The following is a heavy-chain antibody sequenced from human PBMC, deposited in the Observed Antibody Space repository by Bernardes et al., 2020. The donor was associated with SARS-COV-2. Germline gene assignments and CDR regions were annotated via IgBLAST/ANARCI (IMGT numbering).Heavy chain of an antibody. Sequence: KVSCKASGYTFSDFGISWVRQAPGQGLEWMGWISGYSGNTDYAQSLQGRVSMTTDTSTTTAYMELRSLRSDDTAVYYCARDRGIHYYDLDYWGQGTLVTVSS. V-gene: IGHV1-18*04. J-gene: IGHJ4*02. D-gene: IGHD3-22*01. CDR2: ISGYSGNT. CDR1: GYTFSDFG. CDR3: ARDRGIHYYDLDY.